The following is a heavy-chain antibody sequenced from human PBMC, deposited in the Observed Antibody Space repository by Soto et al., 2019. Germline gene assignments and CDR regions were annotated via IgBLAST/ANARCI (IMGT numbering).Heavy chain of an antibody. CDR2: IYYSGST. CDR3: ARTAGGKLGGVLGWGLYYYMDV. J-gene: IGHJ6*03. D-gene: IGHD3-16*01. Sequence: SETLSLTCTVSGGSISSGGYYWSWIRQRPGKGLEWIGYIYYSGSTYYNPSLKSRVTISVDTSKNQFSLKLSSVTAADTAVYYCARTAGGKLGGVLGWGLYYYMDVWGKGTTVTVSS. CDR1: GGSISSGGYY. V-gene: IGHV4-31*03.